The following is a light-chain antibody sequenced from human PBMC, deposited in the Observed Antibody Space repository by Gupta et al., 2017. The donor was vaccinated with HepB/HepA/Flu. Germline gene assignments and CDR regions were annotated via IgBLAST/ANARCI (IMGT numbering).Light chain of an antibody. J-gene: IGLJ2*01. Sequence: QSALTQPASVAGSPGQSITISCTGSSSDVGGFNSVSWYQQYPGRAPNLLIYDVSNRPSGVSYRFSGSKSGNTASLTISGLQAEDDADYYCSSFRTGSTLVVFGGGTKVTVL. CDR3: SSFRTGSTLVV. CDR2: DVS. CDR1: SSDVGGFNS. V-gene: IGLV2-14*03.